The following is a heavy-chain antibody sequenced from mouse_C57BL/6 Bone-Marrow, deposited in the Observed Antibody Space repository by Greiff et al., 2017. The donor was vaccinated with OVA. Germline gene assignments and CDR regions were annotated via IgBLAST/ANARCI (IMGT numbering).Heavy chain of an antibody. CDR2: IRSKSNNYAT. D-gene: IGHD2-5*01. J-gene: IGHJ1*03. Sequence: EVMLVESGGGLVQPKGSLKLSCAASGFSFNTYAMNWVRQAPGKGLEWVARIRSKSNNYATYYADSVKDRFTISRDDSESMLYLQMNNLKTEDTAMYYCVREGYSNWYFDVWGTGTTVTVSS. CDR3: VREGYSNWYFDV. V-gene: IGHV10-1*01. CDR1: GFSFNTYA.